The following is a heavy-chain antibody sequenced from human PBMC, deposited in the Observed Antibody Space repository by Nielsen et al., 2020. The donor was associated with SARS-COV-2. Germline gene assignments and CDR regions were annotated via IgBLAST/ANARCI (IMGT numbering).Heavy chain of an antibody. CDR1: GFTFENYA. CDR2: IGWESSIV. D-gene: IGHD5-12*01. CDR3: ARPGYSGYSFDY. J-gene: IGHJ4*02. V-gene: IGHV3-9*01. Sequence: GGSLRLSCAASGFTFENYAMHWVRQAPGKGLEWVSGIGWESSIVGYADSVKGRFGISRDNAKSSLYLQMNSLRPEDTALYYCARPGYSGYSFDYWGQGTLVFVSS.